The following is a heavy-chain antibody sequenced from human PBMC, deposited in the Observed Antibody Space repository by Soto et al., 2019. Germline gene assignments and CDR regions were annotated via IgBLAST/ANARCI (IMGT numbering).Heavy chain of an antibody. Sequence: QVQLVQSGAEVRKPGSSVKVSCKAPGGTFSTYIISWVRHAPGQGLEWMGRIIPIADITNYAQKFQGRVPVTEDRSPSTAYMELTSLKSEDTAVYHCARDRITTRGDDFDLWGQGTMVTVSS. V-gene: IGHV1-69*08. CDR1: GGTFSTYI. CDR3: ARDRITTRGDDFDL. J-gene: IGHJ3*01. CDR2: IIPIADIT. D-gene: IGHD3-3*01.